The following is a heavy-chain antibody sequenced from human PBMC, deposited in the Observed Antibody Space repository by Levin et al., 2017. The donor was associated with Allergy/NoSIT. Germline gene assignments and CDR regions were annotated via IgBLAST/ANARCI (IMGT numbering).Heavy chain of an antibody. V-gene: IGHV3-48*02. D-gene: IGHD3-10*01. CDR3: ARDFTMVRGVVYYGMDV. CDR2: ISSSSGTI. J-gene: IGHJ6*02. Sequence: GESLKISCAASGFTFSSYSMNWVRQAPGKGLEWVSYISSSSGTIYYADSVKGRFTISRDNAKNSLYLQMNSLRDEDTAVYYCARDFTMVRGVVYYGMDVWGQGTTVTVSS. CDR1: GFTFSSYS.